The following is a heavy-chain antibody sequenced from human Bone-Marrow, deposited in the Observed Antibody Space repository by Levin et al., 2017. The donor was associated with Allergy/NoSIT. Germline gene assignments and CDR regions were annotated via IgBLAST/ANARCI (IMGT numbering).Heavy chain of an antibody. Sequence: RASVKVSCKASGGTFSSYAISWVRQAPGQGLEWMGGIIPIFGTANYAQKFQGRVTITADKSTSTAYMELSSLRSEDTAVYYCARGDAGVFLEWLDDAFDIWGQGTMVTVSS. D-gene: IGHD3-3*01. V-gene: IGHV1-69*06. CDR3: ARGDAGVFLEWLDDAFDI. CDR2: IIPIFGTA. CDR1: GGTFSSYA. J-gene: IGHJ3*02.